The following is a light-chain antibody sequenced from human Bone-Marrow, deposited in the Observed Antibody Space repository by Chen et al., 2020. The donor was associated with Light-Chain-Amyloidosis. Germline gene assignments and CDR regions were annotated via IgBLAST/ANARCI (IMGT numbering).Light chain of an antibody. CDR2: QVS. Sequence: DVVMTPSPLSLPVTLGQPASISCRSSQSLVHSNGNTYLNWFKQRPGQSPRRLIYQVSNRDSGVPDRFSGSGSGTDFTLKISKVEAEDVGVYYCMQGTHWPPFTFGPGTKVDIK. CDR1: QSLVHSNGNTY. J-gene: IGKJ3*01. V-gene: IGKV2-30*02. CDR3: MQGTHWPPFT.